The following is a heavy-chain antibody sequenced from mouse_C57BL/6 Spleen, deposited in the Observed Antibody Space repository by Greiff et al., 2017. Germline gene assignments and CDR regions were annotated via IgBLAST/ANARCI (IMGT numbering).Heavy chain of an antibody. CDR2: IWWDDDK. CDR1: GFSLSTFGMG. D-gene: IGHD2-4*01. J-gene: IGHJ4*01. V-gene: IGHV8-8*01. CDR3: ARSLYDYDGGYYAMDY. Sequence: VKLVESGPGILQPSQTLSLTCSFSGFSLSTFGMGVGWIRQPSGKGLEWLAHIWWDDDKYYNPALKSRLTISKDTSKNQVFLKIANVDTADTATYYCARSLYDYDGGYYAMDYWGQGTSVTVSS.